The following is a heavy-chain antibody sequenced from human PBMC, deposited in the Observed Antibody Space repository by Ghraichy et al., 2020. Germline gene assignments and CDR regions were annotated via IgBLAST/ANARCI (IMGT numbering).Heavy chain of an antibody. CDR2: ISGSGGST. V-gene: IGHV3-23*01. Sequence: GGSLRLSCAASGFTFSSYAMSWVRQAPGKGLEWVSAISGSGGSTYYADSVKGRFTISRDNSKNTLYLQMNSLRAEDTAVYYCAKDIVSTTVTTFTVTDAFDIWGQGTMVTVSS. CDR3: AKDIVSTTVTTFTVTDAFDI. CDR1: GFTFSSYA. D-gene: IGHD4-11*01. J-gene: IGHJ3*02.